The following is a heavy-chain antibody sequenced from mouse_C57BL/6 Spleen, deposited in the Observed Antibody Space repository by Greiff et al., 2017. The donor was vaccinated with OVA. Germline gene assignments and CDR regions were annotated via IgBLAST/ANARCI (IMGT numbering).Heavy chain of an antibody. CDR1: GFTFSSYA. Sequence: EVMLVESGGGLVKPGGSLKLSCAASGFTFSSYAMSWVRQTPEKRLEWVATISDGGSYTYYPDNVKGRFTISRDNAKNNLYLQMSHLKSEDTAMYYCARGVTTYYAMDYWGQGTSVTVSS. CDR3: ARGVTTYYAMDY. CDR2: ISDGGSYT. J-gene: IGHJ4*01. V-gene: IGHV5-4*03. D-gene: IGHD2-1*01.